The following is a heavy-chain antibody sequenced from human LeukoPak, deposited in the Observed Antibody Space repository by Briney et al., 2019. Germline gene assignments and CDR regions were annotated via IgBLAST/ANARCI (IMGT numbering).Heavy chain of an antibody. CDR2: IYYSGST. Sequence: SETLSLTCTVSGGSISSSSYYWGWIRQPAGKGLEWIGYIYYSGSTNYNPSLKSRVTISVDTSKNQFSLKLSSVTAADTAVYYCARGPQVVPAAIHYYYYMDVWGKGTTVTVSS. J-gene: IGHJ6*03. D-gene: IGHD2-2*02. V-gene: IGHV4-61*10. CDR3: ARGPQVVPAAIHYYYYMDV. CDR1: GGSISSSSYY.